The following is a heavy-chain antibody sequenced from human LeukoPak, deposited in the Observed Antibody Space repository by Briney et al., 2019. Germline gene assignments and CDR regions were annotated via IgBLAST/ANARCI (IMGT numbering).Heavy chain of an antibody. D-gene: IGHD2-15*01. CDR3: ARVSCGGSCPYYYYYMDV. J-gene: IGHJ6*03. CDR1: GGSISSYD. Sequence: KPSETLSLTCTVSGGSISSYDWCWIRQPAGKGLEWVGRIYTSGSTNYNSSLQRRVTMSVDTSKNQFSLKLSSVIAADTAVYYCARVSCGGSCPYYYYYMDVWGKGTTVTVSS. CDR2: IYTSGST. V-gene: IGHV4-4*07.